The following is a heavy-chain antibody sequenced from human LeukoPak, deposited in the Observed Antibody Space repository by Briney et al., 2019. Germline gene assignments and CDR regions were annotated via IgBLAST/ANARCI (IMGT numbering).Heavy chain of an antibody. Sequence: SETLSLTCTVSGGSISSHYWSWIRQPPGKGLEWLGYIYYTGSTNYNPSFKSRVTISLGTSKTQFSLKLTSVTAADTAVYYCARQSGGGSYYYFDYWGQGTLVTVSS. CDR1: GGSISSHY. J-gene: IGHJ4*02. D-gene: IGHD1-26*01. CDR2: IYYTGST. V-gene: IGHV4-59*08. CDR3: ARQSGGGSYYYFDY.